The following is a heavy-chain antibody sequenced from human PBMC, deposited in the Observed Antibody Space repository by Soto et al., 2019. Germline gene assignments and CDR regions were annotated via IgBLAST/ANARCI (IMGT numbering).Heavy chain of an antibody. J-gene: IGHJ6*01. CDR2: INHSGST. V-gene: IGHV4-34*01. Sequence: PLEILSFACAVCGGSFSGYYWSWMRQPPGKGLEWIGEINHSGSTNYNPSLKSRVNISVDTSKNPFSLKLSSVTAADTAVYYCARVYYYDSSGYYHHTSYYYYYGMDVWRQVNKVTVSS. CDR1: GGSFSGYY. D-gene: IGHD3-22*01. CDR3: ARVYYYDSSGYYHHTSYYYYYGMDV.